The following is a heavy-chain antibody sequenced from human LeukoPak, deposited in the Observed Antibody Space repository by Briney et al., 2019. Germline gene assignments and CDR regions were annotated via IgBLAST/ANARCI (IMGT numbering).Heavy chain of an antibody. CDR2: IYTSGST. Sequence: SETLSLTCTVSGGSISSGNYYWSWIRQPAGKGLEWIGRIYTSGSTNYNPSLKSRVTISVDTSKNQFSLKLSSVTAADTAVYYCARQLGADYDILTGIDYWGQGTLVTVSS. V-gene: IGHV4-61*02. J-gene: IGHJ4*02. D-gene: IGHD3-9*01. CDR3: ARQLGADYDILTGIDY. CDR1: GGSISSGNYY.